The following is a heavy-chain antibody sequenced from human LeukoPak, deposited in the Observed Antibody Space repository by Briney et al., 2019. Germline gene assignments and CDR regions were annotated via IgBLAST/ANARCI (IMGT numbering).Heavy chain of an antibody. D-gene: IGHD2-2*01. J-gene: IGHJ4*02. V-gene: IGHV1-69*13. CDR1: GGTFSSYA. Sequence: SVKVSCKASGGTFSSYAISWVRQAPGQGREWMGGIIPIFGTANYAQKFQGRVTITADESTSTAYMELSSLSSEDTAVYYCASAESPSTYCSSTSCYYFDYWGQGTLVTVSS. CDR3: ASAESPSTYCSSTSCYYFDY. CDR2: IIPIFGTA.